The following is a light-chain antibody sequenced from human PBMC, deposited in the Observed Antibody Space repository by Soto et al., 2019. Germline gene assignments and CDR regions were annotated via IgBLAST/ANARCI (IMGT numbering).Light chain of an antibody. Sequence: QSVLTQTPSVSAAPGQKVTISCSGSSSNIGNNYVSWYQQLPGTAPKLLIYDNNKRPSGIPDRFSGSKSGTSATLGITGLPTWDEADYYCGTWDSSLSAGRVFGGGTKLTVL. CDR3: GTWDSSLSAGRV. CDR1: SSNIGNNY. J-gene: IGLJ2*01. CDR2: DNN. V-gene: IGLV1-51*01.